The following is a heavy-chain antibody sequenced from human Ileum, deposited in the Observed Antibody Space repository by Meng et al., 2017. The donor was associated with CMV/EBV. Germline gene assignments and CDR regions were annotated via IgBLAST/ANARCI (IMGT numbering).Heavy chain of an antibody. J-gene: IGHJ4*02. D-gene: IGHD2-8*01. CDR2: ISAYNGNT. Sequence: ASVKASCKASGYTFTSYGISWVRQAPGQGLEWMGWISAYNGNTNYAQKLQGRVTMTTDTSTSTAYMELRSLRSDDTAVYYCARGYCTNGVCAGVVWGQGTLVTVSS. CDR3: ARGYCTNGVCAGVV. CDR1: GYTFTSYG. V-gene: IGHV1-18*01.